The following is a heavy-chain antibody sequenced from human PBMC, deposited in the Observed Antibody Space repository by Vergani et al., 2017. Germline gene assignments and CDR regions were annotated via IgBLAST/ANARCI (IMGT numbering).Heavy chain of an antibody. CDR3: ARAPVVPAAIRSHRSSSRYYMDV. Sequence: QVQLQQWGAGLLKPSETLSLTCAVYGGSFSGYYWSWIRQPPGKGLEWIGEINHSGSTHYNPSLKSRVTLSVDTSKNPFSLKLSSVTAAETAVYYCARAPVVPAAIRSHRSSSRYYMDVWGKGTTVTVSS. CDR2: INHSGST. D-gene: IGHD2-2*01. CDR1: GGSFSGYY. J-gene: IGHJ6*03. V-gene: IGHV4-34*01.